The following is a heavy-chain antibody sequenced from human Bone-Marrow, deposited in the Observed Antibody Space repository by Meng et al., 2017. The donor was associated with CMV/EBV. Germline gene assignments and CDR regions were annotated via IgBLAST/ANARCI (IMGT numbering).Heavy chain of an antibody. J-gene: IGHJ3*02. CDR2: IYSGGST. CDR1: GFTVSSNY. CDR3: ARQLGYCSSTNCYPGAFDI. D-gene: IGHD2-2*01. V-gene: IGHV3-53*01. Sequence: GESLKISWAASGFTVSSNYMSWVRQAPGKGLEWVSIIYSGGSTYYADSVKGRFTISRDNSKNTLYLQMNSLRAEDTAVYHCARQLGYCSSTNCYPGAFDIWGEATMAAFSS.